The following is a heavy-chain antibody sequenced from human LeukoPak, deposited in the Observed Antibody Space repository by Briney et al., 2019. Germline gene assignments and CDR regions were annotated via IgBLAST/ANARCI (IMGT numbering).Heavy chain of an antibody. V-gene: IGHV3-66*02. D-gene: IGHD2-8*01. Sequence: AGYLSLYCAASGFIVTNYHMNWVRQAPGKGREGGSNIFDDETTYYADSVKGRFTISRDISKNTAYLQMNRLRVEDTAVYYCARDPNDGYAFLDYWGQGTVVTVSS. J-gene: IGHJ4*02. CDR1: GFIVTNYH. CDR3: ARDPNDGYAFLDY. CDR2: IFDDETT.